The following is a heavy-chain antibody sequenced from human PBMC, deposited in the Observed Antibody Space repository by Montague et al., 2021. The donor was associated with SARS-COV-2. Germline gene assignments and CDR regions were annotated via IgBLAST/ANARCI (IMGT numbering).Heavy chain of an antibody. Sequence: SETLSLTCAVYGGSFSGYDWTWIRQSPGKGLEWIGEINQSGSAKYKPSLKSRVTISVDMSKNQFSLKLDSVTAADTAVYYCASSGGSYYYYQGVDVWGQGTTVTVSS. CDR3: ASSGGSYYYYQGVDV. V-gene: IGHV4-34*01. CDR2: INQSGSA. J-gene: IGHJ6*02. CDR1: GGSFSGYD. D-gene: IGHD3-10*01.